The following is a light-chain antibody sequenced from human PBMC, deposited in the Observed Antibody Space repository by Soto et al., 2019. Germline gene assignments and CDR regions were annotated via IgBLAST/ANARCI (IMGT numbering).Light chain of an antibody. CDR2: GAS. CDR1: QRVSSGY. V-gene: IGKV3-20*01. J-gene: IGKJ5*01. CDR3: QQYNKLPLT. Sequence: IVLTQSPGTLSLSPGERATLSCRASQRVSSGYLAWYQQKPGQAPRLLIYGASNRATDIPDRFSGRGSGTEFTLTISSLQSEDFAVYYRQQYNKLPLTFGQGTRLEIK.